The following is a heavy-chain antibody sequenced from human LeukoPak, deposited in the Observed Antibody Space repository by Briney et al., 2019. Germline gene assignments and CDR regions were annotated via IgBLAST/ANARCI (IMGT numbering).Heavy chain of an antibody. Sequence: SETLSLTCTDSGGSISSGSYYWSWIRQPAGKGLEWIGRIYTSGSTNYNPSLKSRVTISVDTSKNQFSLKLSSVTAADTAVYYCASTMVRGVKEDYWGQGTLVTVSS. D-gene: IGHD3-10*01. CDR2: IYTSGST. CDR3: ASTMVRGVKEDY. CDR1: GGSISSGSYY. J-gene: IGHJ4*02. V-gene: IGHV4-61*02.